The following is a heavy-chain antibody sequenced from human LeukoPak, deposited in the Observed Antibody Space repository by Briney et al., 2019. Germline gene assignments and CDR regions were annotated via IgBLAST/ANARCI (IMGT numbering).Heavy chain of an antibody. V-gene: IGHV1-8*01. J-gene: IGHJ4*02. Sequence: EASVKVSCKASGYTFTSYDINWVRQAPGQGLEWMGWMNPNSGNTGYAQKFQGRVTITADKSTSTAYMELSSLRSEDTAVYYCARSLSYDSSGYLAYWGQGTLVTVSS. CDR3: ARSLSYDSSGYLAY. D-gene: IGHD3-22*01. CDR2: MNPNSGNT. CDR1: GYTFTSYD.